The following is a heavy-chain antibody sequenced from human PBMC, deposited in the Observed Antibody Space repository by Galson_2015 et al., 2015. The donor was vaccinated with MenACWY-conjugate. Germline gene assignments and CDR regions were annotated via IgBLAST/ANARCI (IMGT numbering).Heavy chain of an antibody. J-gene: IGHJ3*02. CDR3: ARDSKGGWYGGYAFDI. V-gene: IGHV1-46*01. Sequence: SVKVSCKASGYTFTSYYMHWVRQAPGQGLEWMGIINPSGGSTSYAQKFQGRVTMTSDTSTSTVYMELSSLRSEDTAVYYCARDSKGGWYGGYAFDIWGQGTMVTVSS. CDR1: GYTFTSYY. CDR2: INPSGGST. D-gene: IGHD6-19*01.